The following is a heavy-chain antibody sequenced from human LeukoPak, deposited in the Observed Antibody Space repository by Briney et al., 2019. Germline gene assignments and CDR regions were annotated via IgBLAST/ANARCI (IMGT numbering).Heavy chain of an antibody. CDR2: ISAYNGNT. CDR1: GYTFTRYG. J-gene: IGHJ6*02. D-gene: IGHD3-9*01. V-gene: IGHV1-18*01. Sequence: GASVKVSCKASGYTFTRYGISWVRQAPGQGLEWMGWISAYNGNTNYAQKLQGRVTMTTDTSTSTAYMELRSLRSDDTAVYYCARGPGGDVLRYFDWFRGYYYGMDVWGQGTTVTVSS. CDR3: ARGPGGDVLRYFDWFRGYYYGMDV.